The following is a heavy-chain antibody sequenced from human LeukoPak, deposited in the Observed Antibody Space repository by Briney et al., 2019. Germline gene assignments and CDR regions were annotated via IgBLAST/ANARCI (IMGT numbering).Heavy chain of an antibody. D-gene: IGHD6-13*01. CDR2: ISSSSSYI. CDR1: GFTFSSYS. V-gene: IGHV3-21*01. J-gene: IGHJ4*02. CDR3: ARVLEAAAFDF. Sequence: PGGSLRLSCAAFGFTFSSYSMNWVRQAPGKGLEWVSFISSSSSYIYYADSLKGRFTISRDNAKNSLYLQMNSLRAEDTAVYYCARVLEAAAFDFWGQGTLVTVSS.